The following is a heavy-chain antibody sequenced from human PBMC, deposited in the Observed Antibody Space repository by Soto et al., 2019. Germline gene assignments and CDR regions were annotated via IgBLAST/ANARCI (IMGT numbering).Heavy chain of an antibody. CDR1: GFTFSSYD. CDR3: ARAITGTTSGGGAWAFDI. Sequence: GGSLRLSCAASGFTFSSYDMHWVRQATGKGLEWVSAIGTAGDTYYPGSVKGRFTISRENAKNSLYLQMNSLRAGDTAVYYCARAITGTTSGGGAWAFDIWGQGAMVTVS. J-gene: IGHJ3*02. CDR2: IGTAGDT. D-gene: IGHD1-7*01. V-gene: IGHV3-13*01.